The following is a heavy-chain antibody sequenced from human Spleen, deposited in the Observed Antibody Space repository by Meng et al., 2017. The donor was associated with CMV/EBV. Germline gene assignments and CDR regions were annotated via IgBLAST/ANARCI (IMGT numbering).Heavy chain of an antibody. Sequence: GGPLRLSCAASGFTFDDYAMHWVRQAPGKGLEWVSGITWNSDTIDYADSVKGRFTISRDNAKNSLYLQMNSLRAEDTASYYCAKDFSYNWNLIFDSWGRGTLVTVSS. CDR2: ITWNSDTI. J-gene: IGHJ4*02. CDR3: AKDFSYNWNLIFDS. V-gene: IGHV3-9*01. CDR1: GFTFDDYA. D-gene: IGHD1-20*01.